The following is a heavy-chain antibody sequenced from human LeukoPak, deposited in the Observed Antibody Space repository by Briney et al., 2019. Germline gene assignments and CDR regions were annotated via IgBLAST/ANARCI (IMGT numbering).Heavy chain of an antibody. CDR3: ARAEGSSSWYKDAFDI. Sequence: GGSLRLSCAASGFTFTRYWMSWVRQAPGKGLEWVSSISSSSSYIYYADSVKGRFTISRDNAKNSLYLQMNSLRAEDTALYYCARAEGSSSWYKDAFDIWGQGTMVTVSS. CDR1: GFTFTRYW. V-gene: IGHV3-21*04. J-gene: IGHJ3*02. D-gene: IGHD6-13*01. CDR2: ISSSSSYI.